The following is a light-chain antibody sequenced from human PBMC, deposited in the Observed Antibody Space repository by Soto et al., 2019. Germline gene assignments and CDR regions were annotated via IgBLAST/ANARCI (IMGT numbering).Light chain of an antibody. J-gene: IGKJ4*01. Sequence: EIVLTQSPATLSLSPGEGATLSCRASQSLSIYLAWYQQKPGQAPRLLIYDASNRATGIPARFSGSGSGTDFTLTISSLEPEDYAVYYCQQRRSWPLSFGGGNKVEIK. CDR2: DAS. CDR1: QSLSIY. CDR3: QQRRSWPLS. V-gene: IGKV3-11*01.